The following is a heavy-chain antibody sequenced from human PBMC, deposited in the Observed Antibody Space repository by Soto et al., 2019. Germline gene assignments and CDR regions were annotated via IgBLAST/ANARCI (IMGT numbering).Heavy chain of an antibody. Sequence: PGGSLRLSCAASRFPLPNYYISCVRHAPGKGLEWVANIKEDGSETHYVDAVKGRFTISRDNAKNSLWLQMNSLRAEDTAVYYCARDLSRWSGNFFSYHSMDIWGKGTTVTVSS. V-gene: IGHV3-7*01. CDR3: ARDLSRWSGNFFSYHSMDI. D-gene: IGHD6-19*01. CDR2: IKEDGSET. J-gene: IGHJ6*03. CDR1: RFPLPNYY.